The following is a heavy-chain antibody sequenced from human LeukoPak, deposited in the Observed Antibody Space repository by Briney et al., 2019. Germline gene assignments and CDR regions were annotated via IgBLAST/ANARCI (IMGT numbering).Heavy chain of an antibody. V-gene: IGHV3-9*01. CDR2: INWNSGTI. CDR3: AKGGSYEITYYFDY. D-gene: IGHD5-18*01. Sequence: GGSLRLSCTASGFTFDDYAMHWVRQAPGKGLEWVSGINWNSGTIDYADSGKGRFTISRDSAKNSLYLQMNSLRAEDTALYYCAKGGSYEITYYFDYWGQGTLVTVSS. CDR1: GFTFDDYA. J-gene: IGHJ4*02.